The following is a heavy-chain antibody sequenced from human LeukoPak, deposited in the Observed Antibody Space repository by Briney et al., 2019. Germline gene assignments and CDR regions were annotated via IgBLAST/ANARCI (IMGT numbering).Heavy chain of an antibody. Sequence: GGSLRLSCAASGFTFSSYGMHWVRQAPGKGLEWVALIWYDGSNKYYADSVKGRFTISRDNSKNTLNLQMNSLRVEDTAVYYCARDPMTFSSSWSPVSYYFYYWGQGTLVTVSS. D-gene: IGHD6-13*01. CDR2: IWYDGSNK. CDR3: ARDPMTFSSSWSPVSYYFYY. CDR1: GFTFSSYG. V-gene: IGHV3-33*01. J-gene: IGHJ4*02.